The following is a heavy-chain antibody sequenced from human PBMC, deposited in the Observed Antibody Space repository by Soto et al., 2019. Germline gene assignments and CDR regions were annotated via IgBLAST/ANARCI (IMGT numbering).Heavy chain of an antibody. Sequence: ASVKVSCKASGYTFTSYYMHWVRQAPGQGLEWMGIINPSGGSTSYAQKFQGRVTMTEDTSTDTAYMELSSLRSEDTAVYYCATLTGITIFGVVPPPLRDYYGMDVWGQGTTVIVSS. V-gene: IGHV1-46*01. J-gene: IGHJ6*02. D-gene: IGHD3-3*01. CDR1: GYTFTSYY. CDR3: ATLTGITIFGVVPPPLRDYYGMDV. CDR2: INPSGGST.